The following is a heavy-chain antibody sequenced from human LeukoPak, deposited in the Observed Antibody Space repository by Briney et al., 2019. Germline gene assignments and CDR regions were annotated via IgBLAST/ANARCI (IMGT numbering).Heavy chain of an antibody. CDR1: GDSISGSGYY. Sequence: SETLSLTCTVSGDSISGSGYYWGWIRQSPGKGLEWIGSIYYSGSTYYNPSLQSRVTISVDTSKNRFSLKLTSVTAADTAVYYCARLYSGNFLGDYWGQGTLVTVSS. CDR3: ARLYSGNFLGDY. CDR2: IYYSGST. D-gene: IGHD1-26*01. J-gene: IGHJ4*02. V-gene: IGHV4-39*01.